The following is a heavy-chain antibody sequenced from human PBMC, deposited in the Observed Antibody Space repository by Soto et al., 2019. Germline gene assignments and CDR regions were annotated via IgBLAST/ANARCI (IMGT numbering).Heavy chain of an antibody. CDR2: IYHSGST. D-gene: IGHD4-17*01. J-gene: IGHJ5*02. CDR1: GGSINSDTDY. V-gene: IGHV4-39*01. Sequence: QLQLQESGPGLVKPSETSSLTCTVSGGSINSDTDYWAWIRQPPGKALEWIVSIYHSGSTYQNPSLKIRITLPVAKSKNQFALRPTSVTDAHTAVYYCARRLEEYGNYWFDPWGQGILVTVSS. CDR3: ARRLEEYGNYWFDP.